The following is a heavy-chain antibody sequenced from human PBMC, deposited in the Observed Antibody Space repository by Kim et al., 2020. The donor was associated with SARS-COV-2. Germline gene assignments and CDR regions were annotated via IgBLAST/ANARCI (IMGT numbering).Heavy chain of an antibody. CDR1: GFTFSSYW. V-gene: IGHV3-7*03. Sequence: GGSLRLSCAASGFTFSSYWMSWVRQAPGKGLEWVANIKQDGSEKYYVDSVKGRFTISRDNAKNSLYLQMNSLRAEDTAVYYCARDFDGAGGLPYYYDSSPDGGATGAFDIWGQGTMVTVSS. CDR3: ARDFDGAGGLPYYYDSSPDGGATGAFDI. CDR2: IKQDGSEK. J-gene: IGHJ3*02. D-gene: IGHD3-22*01.